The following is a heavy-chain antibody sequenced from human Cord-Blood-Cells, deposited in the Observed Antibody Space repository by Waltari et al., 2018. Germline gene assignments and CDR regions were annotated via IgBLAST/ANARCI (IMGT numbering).Heavy chain of an antibody. CDR1: GFTFSSYE. CDR2: ISSSGSNI. J-gene: IGHJ6*02. Sequence: EVQLVESGGGLVQPGGSLRLSCAASGFTFSSYEMNWVRQAPGKGLEWVSYISSSGSNIYYAYPVKGRFTISRDNAKNSLYLQMNSLRAEDTAVYYCAREDFGITCGGVIVSFYYYGMDVWGQGTTVTVSS. CDR3: AREDFGITCGGVIVSFYYYGMDV. D-gene: IGHD3-16*02. V-gene: IGHV3-48*03.